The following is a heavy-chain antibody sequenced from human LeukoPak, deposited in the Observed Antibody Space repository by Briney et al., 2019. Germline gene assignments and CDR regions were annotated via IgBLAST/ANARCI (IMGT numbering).Heavy chain of an antibody. CDR1: GFTFSSYA. Sequence: GGSLRLSCAASGFTFSSYAMHWVRQAPGKGLEWVAVISYDGSNKYYADSVKGRFTISRDNSKNTLYLQMNSLRAEDTAVYYCARSVYYDSSGYYYPYYYYGMDVWGQGTTVTVSS. V-gene: IGHV3-30-3*01. CDR3: ARSVYYDSSGYYYPYYYYGMDV. D-gene: IGHD3-22*01. J-gene: IGHJ6*02. CDR2: ISYDGSNK.